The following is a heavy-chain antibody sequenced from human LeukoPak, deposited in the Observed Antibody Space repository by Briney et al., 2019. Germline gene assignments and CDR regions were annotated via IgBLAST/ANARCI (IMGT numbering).Heavy chain of an antibody. CDR3: ATLESSGWYFDY. D-gene: IGHD6-19*01. CDR1: GFTFTTYA. CDR2: ISDSGKST. J-gene: IGHJ4*02. Sequence: GGSLRLFCSASGFTFTTYAMRWVRQAPGKGLEVVSVISDSGKSTYYADSVKGRFTISRDNSKNTLYMQINSLRVEDTAVYYCATLESSGWYFDYWGQGTLVTVSS. V-gene: IGHV3-23*01.